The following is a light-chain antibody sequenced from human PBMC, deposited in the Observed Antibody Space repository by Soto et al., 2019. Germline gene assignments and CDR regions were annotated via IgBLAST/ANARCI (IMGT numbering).Light chain of an antibody. J-gene: IGLJ2*01. CDR3: CSYAGADTFVI. CDR1: SSDVGSYNF. Sequence: QSVLTQPAPVSGSPGQSITISCTGTSSDVGSYNFVSWYQQHPGKAPKFIIYEGTKRPSGVSNRFSGSKSGNTASLTISGLQAEDEADYYCCSYAGADTFVIFGGGTKLTVL. V-gene: IGLV2-23*03. CDR2: EGT.